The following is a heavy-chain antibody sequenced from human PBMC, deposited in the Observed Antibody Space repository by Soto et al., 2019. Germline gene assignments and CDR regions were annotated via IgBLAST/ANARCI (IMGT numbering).Heavy chain of an antibody. D-gene: IGHD6-19*01. CDR3: ARGPGNIAVAGNWGLYYFDY. Sequence: ASVKVSCKASGYTFTGYYMHWVRQAPGQGLEWMGWINPNSGGTNYAQKFQGRVTMTRDTSISTAYMELSRLRSDDTAVYYCARGPGNIAVAGNWGLYYFDYWGQGTLVTVSS. J-gene: IGHJ4*02. CDR1: GYTFTGYY. V-gene: IGHV1-2*02. CDR2: INPNSGGT.